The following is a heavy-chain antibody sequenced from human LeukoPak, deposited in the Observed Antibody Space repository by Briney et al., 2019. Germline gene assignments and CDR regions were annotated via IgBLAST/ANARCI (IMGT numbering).Heavy chain of an antibody. V-gene: IGHV3-30*02. J-gene: IGHJ6*02. Sequence: GGSLRLSCAASGFSFSNYGMHWVRQAPGKGLEWVALIQSDGSKTYSADSVKGRFTISRDNPRNTLHLQMNRLRPEDTAVYCCAKRYCKSATCRSDMDAWGQGTTVTVSS. CDR3: AKRYCKSATCRSDMDA. D-gene: IGHD2-15*01. CDR1: GFSFSNYG. CDR2: IQSDGSKT.